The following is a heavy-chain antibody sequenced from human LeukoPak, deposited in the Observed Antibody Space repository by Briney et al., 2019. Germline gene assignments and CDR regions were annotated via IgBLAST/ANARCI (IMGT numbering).Heavy chain of an antibody. J-gene: IGHJ4*02. CDR2: ISWNSGSI. CDR3: AKGTIAVAGRPDY. D-gene: IGHD6-19*01. V-gene: IGHV3-9*01. Sequence: GGSLRLSCAASGFTFDDYAMHWVRQAPGKGLEWVSGISWNSGSIGYADSVKGRFTISRDNAKNSLYLQMNSLRAEDTALYYCAKGTIAVAGRPDYWGQGTLVTVSS. CDR1: GFTFDDYA.